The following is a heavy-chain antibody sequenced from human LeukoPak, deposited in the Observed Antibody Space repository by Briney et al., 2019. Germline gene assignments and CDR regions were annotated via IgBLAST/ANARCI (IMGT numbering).Heavy chain of an antibody. V-gene: IGHV3-23*01. CDR3: AKSGSSRQYYFDY. CDR1: GFPFSSYA. CDR2: ISGSGGST. Sequence: GGSLRLSCAASGFPFSSYAMSWVRQAPGKGLEWVSAISGSGGSTYYADSVKGRFTISRDNSKNTLYLQMNSLRAEDTAVYYCAKSGSSRQYYFDYWGQGSLVSVSS. J-gene: IGHJ4*02. D-gene: IGHD1-26*01.